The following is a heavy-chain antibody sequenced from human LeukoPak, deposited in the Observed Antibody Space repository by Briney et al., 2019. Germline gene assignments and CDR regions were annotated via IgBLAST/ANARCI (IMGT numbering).Heavy chain of an antibody. V-gene: IGHV3-11*04. D-gene: IGHD6-6*01. CDR2: ISSSGSTI. CDR1: GFTFSDYY. CDR3: ARDVGTSSNWYDP. J-gene: IGHJ5*02. Sequence: GGSLRLSCAASGFTFSDYYMSWIRQAPGKGLEWVSYISSSGSTIHYADSVRGRFTISRDNTKNSLFLQMSSLRAEDTAIYYCARDVGTSSNWYDPWGQGTLVTVSS.